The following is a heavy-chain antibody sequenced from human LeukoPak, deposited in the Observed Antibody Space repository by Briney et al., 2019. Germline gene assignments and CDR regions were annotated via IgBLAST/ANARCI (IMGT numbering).Heavy chain of an antibody. D-gene: IGHD2-15*01. Sequence: GSLRLSCAASGFTLSSYAMSWVRQGPGKGLEWVSAISVSGNTYHADSVKGRFTISRDSYKNTLYLQMNSLRAEDAAVYYCAKAPVTTCSGAYCYPFDYWGQGTLVTVSS. J-gene: IGHJ4*02. CDR1: GFTLSSYA. CDR2: ISVSGNT. V-gene: IGHV3-23*01. CDR3: AKAPVTTCSGAYCYPFDY.